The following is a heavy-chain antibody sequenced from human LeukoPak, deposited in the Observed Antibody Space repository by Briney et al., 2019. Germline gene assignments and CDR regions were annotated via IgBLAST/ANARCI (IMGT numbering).Heavy chain of an antibody. CDR3: ARVLTGGRTFVHEQLASLRSKYFDY. D-gene: IGHD6-13*01. Sequence: PSQTLSLTCTVSGGSISSGGYYWSWIRQHLGKGLEWIGYIYYSGSTYYNPSLKSRVTISVDTSKNQFSLKLSSVTAADTAVYYCARVLTGGRTFVHEQLASLRSKYFDYWGQGTLVTVSS. J-gene: IGHJ4*02. V-gene: IGHV4-31*03. CDR2: IYYSGST. CDR1: GGSISSGGYY.